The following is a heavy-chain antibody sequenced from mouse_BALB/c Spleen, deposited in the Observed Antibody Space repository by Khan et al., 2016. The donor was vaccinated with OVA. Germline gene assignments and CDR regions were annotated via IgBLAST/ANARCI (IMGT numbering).Heavy chain of an antibody. CDR1: GYTFTDYY. V-gene: IGHV1-77*01. CDR3: AGRNYFGCTFAY. CDR2: ISPGSGDT. J-gene: IGHJ3*01. D-gene: IGHD1-2*01. Sequence: QVRLQQSGAELARPGASVKLSCKASGYTFTDYYINWVKQRTGQGLEWIGEISPGSGDTYYNEKFKGKATLTADKSSTTAYMQLSSLTSEDSAVYFCAGRNYFGCTFAYWGQGTLVTVSA.